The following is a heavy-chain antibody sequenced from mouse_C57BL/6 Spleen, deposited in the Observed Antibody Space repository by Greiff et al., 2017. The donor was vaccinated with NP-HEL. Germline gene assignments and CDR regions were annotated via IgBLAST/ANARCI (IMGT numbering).Heavy chain of an antibody. J-gene: IGHJ4*01. CDR1: GFTFSNYW. V-gene: IGHV6-3*01. Sequence: EVKVEESGGGLVQPGGSMKLSCVASGFTFSNYWMNWVRQSPEKGLEWVAQIRLKSDNYATHYAESVKGRFTISRDDSKSSVYLQMNNLRAEDTGIYYCTASYGYDVAMDYWGQGTSVTVSS. CDR3: TASYGYDVAMDY. CDR2: IRLKSDNYAT. D-gene: IGHD2-2*01.